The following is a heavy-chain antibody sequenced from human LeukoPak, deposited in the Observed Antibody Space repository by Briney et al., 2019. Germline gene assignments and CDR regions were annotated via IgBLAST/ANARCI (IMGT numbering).Heavy chain of an antibody. J-gene: IGHJ4*02. CDR1: GFTFSSYA. D-gene: IGHD4-17*01. Sequence: GGSLRLSCAASGFTFSSYAMSWVRQTPGKGLEWISAISGSGGSTYYADSVKGRFTISRDNSKNTLYLQMNSLRAEDTAVYYCAKEPLRGDGDYGWGYWGQGTLVTVSS. CDR2: ISGSGGST. V-gene: IGHV3-23*01. CDR3: AKEPLRGDGDYGWGY.